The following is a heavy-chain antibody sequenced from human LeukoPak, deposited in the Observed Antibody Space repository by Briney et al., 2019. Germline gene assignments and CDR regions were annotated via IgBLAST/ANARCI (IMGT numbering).Heavy chain of an antibody. CDR3: AREGYCSGGSCYHIDY. V-gene: IGHV3-21*01. CDR1: GFTFSSYS. Sequence: GGSLRLSCAASGFTFSSYSMNWVRQAPGKGLEWVSSISSSSSYIYYADSVKGRFTISRDNAKNSLYLQMNSLRAEDTAVYYCAREGYCSGGSCYHIDYWGQGTLVTASS. J-gene: IGHJ4*02. CDR2: ISSSSSYI. D-gene: IGHD2-15*01.